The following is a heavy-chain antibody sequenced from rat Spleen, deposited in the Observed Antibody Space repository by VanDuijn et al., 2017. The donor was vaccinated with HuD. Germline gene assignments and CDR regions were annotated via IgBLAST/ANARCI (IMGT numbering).Heavy chain of an antibody. J-gene: IGHJ1*01. CDR1: GFTFSDYY. Sequence: EVQVVESDGGLVQPGRSLKLSCATSGFTFSDYYMAWVRQAPTKGLDWVATISYDGSTTYYRDSVKGRFTISRDNAKSTLYLQMDSLRSEDTATYYCVRQGYLRDWYFDFWGPGTMVTVSS. CDR3: VRQGYLRDWYFDF. V-gene: IGHV5-29*01. D-gene: IGHD2-7*01. CDR2: ISYDGSTT.